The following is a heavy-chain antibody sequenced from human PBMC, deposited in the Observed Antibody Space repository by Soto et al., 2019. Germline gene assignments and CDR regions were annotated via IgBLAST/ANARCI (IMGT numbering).Heavy chain of an antibody. CDR1: GGTFSSYA. Sequence: SVKVSCKASGGTFSSYAISWVRQAPGQGLEWMGGIIPIFGTANYAQKFQGRVTITADESTSTAYMELSSLRSEDTAVYYCARITSYSSSWYVGWFDPWGQGTLVTVSS. CDR2: IIPIFGTA. CDR3: ARITSYSSSWYVGWFDP. V-gene: IGHV1-69*13. J-gene: IGHJ5*02. D-gene: IGHD6-13*01.